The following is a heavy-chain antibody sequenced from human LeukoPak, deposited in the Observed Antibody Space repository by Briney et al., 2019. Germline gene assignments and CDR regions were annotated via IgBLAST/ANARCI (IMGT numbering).Heavy chain of an antibody. CDR1: GFTFSIYA. D-gene: IGHD6-19*01. V-gene: IGHV3-30*03. CDR3: ATDRASKGEQWLGYLSF. J-gene: IGHJ4*02. Sequence: PGGSLRLSCAASGFTFSIYAMNWVRQAPGKGLEWVAVISCDGSNEYYADSVKGRFTISRDNSKNTLYLQMNSLKTEDTAVYYCATDRASKGEQWLGYLSFWGQGTLVTVSS. CDR2: ISCDGSNE.